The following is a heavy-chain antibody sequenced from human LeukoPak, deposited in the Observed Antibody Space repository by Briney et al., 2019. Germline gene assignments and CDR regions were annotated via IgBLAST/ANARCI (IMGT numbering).Heavy chain of an antibody. CDR2: IFCSGGST. D-gene: IGHD3-3*01. J-gene: IGHJ6*03. Sequence: VPPGGAPRLSCGASGFTLCRYSLRWGRPGPGGGGGGGSGIFCSGGSTYYADSVKGRFTISRDNSKNTLYLQMNSLRAEDTAVYYCAKDLGYDFWKGGRYYMDVWGKGTTVTVSS. V-gene: IGHV3-23*01. CDR3: AKDLGYDFWKGGRYYMDV. CDR1: GFTLCRYS.